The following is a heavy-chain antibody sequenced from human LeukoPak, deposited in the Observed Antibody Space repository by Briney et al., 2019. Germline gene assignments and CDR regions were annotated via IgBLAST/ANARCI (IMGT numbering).Heavy chain of an antibody. V-gene: IGHV1-2*06. CDR2: INPNSGGT. Sequence: ASVKVSCKASGYTFTGYYMQWVRQAPGQGLEWMGRINPNSGGTNYAQKFQGRVTMTRDTSISTAYMELSRLRSDDTAVYYCARGLIEYSSSFSDYWGQGTLVTVSS. CDR3: ARGLIEYSSSFSDY. J-gene: IGHJ4*02. D-gene: IGHD6-6*01. CDR1: GYTFTGYY.